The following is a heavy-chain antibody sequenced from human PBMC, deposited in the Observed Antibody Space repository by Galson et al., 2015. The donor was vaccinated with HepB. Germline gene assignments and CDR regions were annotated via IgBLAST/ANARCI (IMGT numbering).Heavy chain of an antibody. CDR3: TRLGDFSGYSSR. Sequence: SLRLSCAASGFTFSGSAIHWVRQASGKGPEWVGRIRSKASNYATSYVPSLKGRFTISRDDSKNMAYPHMKSLKTGDTAMYYCTRLGDFSGYSSRWGQGTLVTVSS. CDR1: GFTFSGSA. D-gene: IGHD6-13*01. V-gene: IGHV3-73*01. CDR2: IRSKASNYAT. J-gene: IGHJ4*02.